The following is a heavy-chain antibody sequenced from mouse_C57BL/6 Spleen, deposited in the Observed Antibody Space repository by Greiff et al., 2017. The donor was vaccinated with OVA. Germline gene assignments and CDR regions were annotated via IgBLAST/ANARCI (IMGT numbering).Heavy chain of an antibody. D-gene: IGHD1-1*01. Sequence: VKVVESGPGLVQPSQSLSITCTVSGFSLTSYGVHWVRQSPGKGLEWLGVIWRGGSTDYNAAFMSRLSITKDNSKSQVFFKMNSLQADDTAIYYCAKNGGTVVAHWYFDVWGTGTTVTVSS. CDR3: AKNGGTVVAHWYFDV. V-gene: IGHV2-5*01. J-gene: IGHJ1*03. CDR1: GFSLTSYG. CDR2: IWRGGST.